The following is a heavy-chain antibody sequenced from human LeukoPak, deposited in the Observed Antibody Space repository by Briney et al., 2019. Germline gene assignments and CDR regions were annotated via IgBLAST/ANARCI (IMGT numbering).Heavy chain of an antibody. D-gene: IGHD3-22*01. CDR1: GFTFSSYW. CDR3: ARSAVGYGSSGYYRY. Sequence: GGSLRLSCAASGFTFSSYWMSWVRQAPGKGLEWVANIKQDGSEKYYVDSVKGRFTISRDNAKNSLYLQMNSLRAEDTAVYYCARSAVGYGSSGYYRYWGQGTLVTVSS. CDR2: IKQDGSEK. V-gene: IGHV3-7*01. J-gene: IGHJ4*02.